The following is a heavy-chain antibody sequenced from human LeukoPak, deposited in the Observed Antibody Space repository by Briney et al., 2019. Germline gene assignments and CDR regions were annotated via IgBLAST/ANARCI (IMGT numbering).Heavy chain of an antibody. J-gene: IGHJ1*01. D-gene: IGHD6-19*01. CDR1: GFTFSSYG. CDR3: AKNMGRWLVTQTAEYFQN. CDR2: IRYDGSNK. Sequence: GGSLRLSCAASGFTFSSYGMHWLRQAPGKGLEGVAFIRYDGSNKYYADSVKGRFTISRDNSKNTLFLQMNSLRAADTAVYYCAKNMGRWLVTQTAEYFQNWGQGSLVTVSS. V-gene: IGHV3-30*02.